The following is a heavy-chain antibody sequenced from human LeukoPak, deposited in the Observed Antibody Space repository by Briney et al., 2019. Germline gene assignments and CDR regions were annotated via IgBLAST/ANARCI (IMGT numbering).Heavy chain of an antibody. D-gene: IGHD1-26*01. CDR2: IYTSGST. V-gene: IGHV4-61*02. CDR1: GGSISSGSYY. J-gene: IGHJ4*02. Sequence: PSQTLSLTCTVSGGSISSGSYYWSWIRQPAGKGLEWIGRIYTSGSTNYNPSLKSRVTMSVDTSKNQFSLKLSSVTAADTAVYYCARVRSGSYDYWGQGTLVTVSS. CDR3: ARVRSGSYDY.